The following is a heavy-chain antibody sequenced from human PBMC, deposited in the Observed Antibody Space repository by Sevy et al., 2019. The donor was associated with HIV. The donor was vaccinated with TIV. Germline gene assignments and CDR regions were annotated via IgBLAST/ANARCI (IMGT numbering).Heavy chain of an antibody. Sequence: GGSLRLSCAASAFSVSSNYMSWVRQAPGKGPEWVSVLYSGGRISYADSVQGRFTISRDNSKNTLYLQMNSLRAEDTAVYYCAREDIVLGEDNYYGMDVWGQGTTVTVSS. J-gene: IGHJ6*02. V-gene: IGHV3-53*01. D-gene: IGHD3-16*01. CDR3: AREDIVLGEDNYYGMDV. CDR2: LYSGGRI. CDR1: AFSVSSNY.